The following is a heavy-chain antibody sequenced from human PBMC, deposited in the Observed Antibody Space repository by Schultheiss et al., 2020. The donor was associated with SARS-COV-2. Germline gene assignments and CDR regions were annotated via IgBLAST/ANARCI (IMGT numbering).Heavy chain of an antibody. CDR3: ARDVTIFGSQYYFDY. D-gene: IGHD3-3*01. J-gene: IGHJ4*02. CDR1: GGSISSYY. Sequence: SETLSLTCTVSGGSISSYYWSWIRQPAGKGLEWIGRIYTSGSTNYNPSLKSRVTISVDTSKNQFSLKLSSVTAADTAVYYCARDVTIFGSQYYFDYWGQGTLVTVSS. V-gene: IGHV4-4*07. CDR2: IYTSGST.